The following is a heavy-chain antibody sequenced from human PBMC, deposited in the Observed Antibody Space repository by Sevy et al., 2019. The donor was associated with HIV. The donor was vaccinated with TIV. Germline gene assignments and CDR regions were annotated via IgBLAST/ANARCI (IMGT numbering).Heavy chain of an antibody. CDR3: AKVIEDIVLIGLFDY. Sequence: GGSPRLSCAASGFTFSSYAMSWVRQAPGKGLEWVSAISGSGGSTYYADSVKGRFTISRDNSKNTLYLQMNSLRAEDTAVYYCAKVIEDIVLIGLFDYWGQGTLVTVSS. CDR2: ISGSGGST. J-gene: IGHJ4*02. CDR1: GFTFSSYA. D-gene: IGHD2-8*01. V-gene: IGHV3-23*01.